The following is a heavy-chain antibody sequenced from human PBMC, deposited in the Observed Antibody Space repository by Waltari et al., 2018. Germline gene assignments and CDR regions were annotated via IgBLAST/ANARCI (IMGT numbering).Heavy chain of an antibody. D-gene: IGHD3-3*01. Sequence: EVQLLQSGGGLVQPGGSLNLSCAASGFVFPAYAMSWVRQAPGKGLEWVSCITNSGGRTFYAESVRGRFTISRDSSYNMVYLQMNSLRGEDTAVYYCAKDLYTTFGAVDSWGQGSLVSVSS. V-gene: IGHV3-23*01. CDR3: AKDLYTTFGAVDS. J-gene: IGHJ4*02. CDR2: ITNSGGRT. CDR1: GFVFPAYA.